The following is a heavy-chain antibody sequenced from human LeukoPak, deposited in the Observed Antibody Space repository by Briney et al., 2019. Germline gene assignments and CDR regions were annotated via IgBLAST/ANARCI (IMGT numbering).Heavy chain of an antibody. J-gene: IGHJ6*02. V-gene: IGHV3-74*01. Sequence: GGSLRLSCVASGFTFSDYWMHWVRQAPGKGLVWVSRINSDWTGKTYADSVKGRFTISRDNSRNTMYLQMNSLTAEDTAVYYCAKACLVATTPGRGMDVWGQGTTVAVSS. CDR1: GFTFSDYW. D-gene: IGHD5-24*01. CDR2: INSDWTGK. CDR3: AKACLVATTPGRGMDV.